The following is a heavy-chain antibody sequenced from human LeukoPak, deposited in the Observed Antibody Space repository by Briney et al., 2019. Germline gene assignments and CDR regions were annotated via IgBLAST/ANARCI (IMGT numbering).Heavy chain of an antibody. CDR3: ASHTGYCSSMSCFHAFDI. J-gene: IGHJ3*02. CDR1: GYSFTSQW. V-gene: IGHV5-51*01. CDR2: IYPGDSDT. Sequence: GESLKISCKGSGYSFTSQWIGWVRPMPGKGLEWVGIIYPGDSDTRYSLSFQGQVTISADKSVSTAYRQWSSLKASDTAMYYCASHTGYCSSMSCFHAFDIWGQGTMVTVSS. D-gene: IGHD2-2*01.